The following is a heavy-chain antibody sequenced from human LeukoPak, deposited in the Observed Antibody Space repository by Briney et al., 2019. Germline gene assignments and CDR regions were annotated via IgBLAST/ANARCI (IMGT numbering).Heavy chain of an antibody. V-gene: IGHV1-2*06. CDR2: INPNSGGT. D-gene: IGHD1-26*01. CDR3: AREDGRLLQNDY. CDR1: GYTFTGYY. J-gene: IGHJ4*02. Sequence: ASVKVSSKASGYTFTGYYMHWGRQALGQGLEGMGRINPNSGGTNYAQKFQGRVTMTRDTSTSTAYTELSRLRSDDTAVYYCAREDGRLLQNDYWGQGTLVTVSS.